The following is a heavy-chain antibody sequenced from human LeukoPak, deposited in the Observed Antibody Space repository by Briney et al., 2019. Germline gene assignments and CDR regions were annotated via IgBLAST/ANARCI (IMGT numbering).Heavy chain of an antibody. CDR3: ARWPLYYYDSSGYGDAFDI. Sequence: SQTLSLTCTVSGGSISSGSYYWSWIRQPAGKGLGWIGRIYTSGSTNYNPSLKSRVTISVDTSKNQFSLKLSSVTAADTAVYYCARWPLYYYDSSGYGDAFDIWGQGTMVTVSS. V-gene: IGHV4-61*02. D-gene: IGHD3-22*01. CDR2: IYTSGST. J-gene: IGHJ3*02. CDR1: GGSISSGSYY.